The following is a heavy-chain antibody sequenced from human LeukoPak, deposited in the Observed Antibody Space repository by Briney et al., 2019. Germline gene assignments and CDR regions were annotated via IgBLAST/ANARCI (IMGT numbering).Heavy chain of an antibody. V-gene: IGHV3-64*04. J-gene: IGHJ4*02. Sequence: GGSLRLSCSVSGFTFDSYAMHWVRQAPGKGLEYVSAISSNGGSTYYADSVKGRFTISRDNSKNTLYLQMSSLRVEDTAVYYCAKRDRPCSGDCSAPYYFDYWGQGTLVTVSS. CDR2: ISSNGGST. CDR3: AKRDRPCSGDCSAPYYFDY. CDR1: GFTFDSYA. D-gene: IGHD2-21*02.